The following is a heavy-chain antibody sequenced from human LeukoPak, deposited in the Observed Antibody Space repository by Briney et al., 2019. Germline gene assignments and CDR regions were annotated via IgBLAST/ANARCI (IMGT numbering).Heavy chain of an antibody. CDR2: IGTAGDT. CDR1: GFTFSSSD. CDR3: AREQGWYTSQRGAFDF. J-gene: IGHJ3*01. D-gene: IGHD6-19*01. V-gene: IGHV3-13*01. Sequence: PGGSLKLSCAASGFTFSSSDMHWVRQAPGKGLEWVSSIGTAGDTYYADSVKGRFTISRENGQNSLYLQMNSLRAGDTAAYYCAREQGWYTSQRGAFDFWGQGTVVTVSS.